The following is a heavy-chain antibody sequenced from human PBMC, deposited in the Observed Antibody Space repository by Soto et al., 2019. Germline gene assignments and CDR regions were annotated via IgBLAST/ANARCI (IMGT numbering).Heavy chain of an antibody. V-gene: IGHV3-30*03. J-gene: IGHJ6*02. D-gene: IGHD2-2*01. CDR1: GFNISNYG. Sequence: GGSLRLSCAASGFNISNYGFHWVRQAPGKGLEWVAVISYDGSNKYYADFVKGRFTISRDNSKNTLYLQMNSLGAEDTAVFYCATPAGLAPAHYYGMDVWGQGXTVTVYS. CDR3: ATPAGLAPAHYYGMDV. CDR2: ISYDGSNK.